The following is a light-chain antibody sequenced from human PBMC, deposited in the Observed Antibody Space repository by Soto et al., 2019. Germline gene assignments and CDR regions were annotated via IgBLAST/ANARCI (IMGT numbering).Light chain of an antibody. CDR3: QQYGSSRT. J-gene: IGKJ1*01. CDR2: GAS. Sequence: EIVLTQSPGTLSLSPGDRATLSCRASQSVSSSYLAWYQQKPGPAPRLLIYGASSRATGIPDRFSGSGSGTDFTLTISRLEPEDVAVYYCQQYGSSRTFGQGTKVEIK. CDR1: QSVSSSY. V-gene: IGKV3-20*01.